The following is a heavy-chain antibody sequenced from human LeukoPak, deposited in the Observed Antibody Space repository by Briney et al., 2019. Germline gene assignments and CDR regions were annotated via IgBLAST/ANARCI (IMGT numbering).Heavy chain of an antibody. D-gene: IGHD6-19*01. CDR1: GYTFTGYY. CDR2: MNLNTGAT. V-gene: IGHV1-2*02. Sequence: ASVKVSCKPSGYTFTGYYLHWVRQAPGQALEWMGWMNLNTGATAYAQNFRGRVAMSRDTSIDTAYMDLSSLTSDDTAVYYCARDRVGSGWPRPWYFEFWGQGTLVTVSS. CDR3: ARDRVGSGWPRPWYFEF. J-gene: IGHJ4*02.